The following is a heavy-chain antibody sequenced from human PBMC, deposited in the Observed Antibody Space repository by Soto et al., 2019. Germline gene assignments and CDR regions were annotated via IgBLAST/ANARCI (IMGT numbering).Heavy chain of an antibody. Sequence: SGPTLVNPTQTLTLTCTFSGFSLSTSGMCVSWIRQPPGKALEWLARIDWDDDKYYSTSLKTRLTISKDTSKNQVVLTMTNMDPVDTATYYCARIPYFGSGSSYWFDPWGQGTLVTVS. CDR1: GFSLSTSGMC. V-gene: IGHV2-70*11. D-gene: IGHD3-10*01. CDR3: ARIPYFGSGSSYWFDP. J-gene: IGHJ5*02. CDR2: IDWDDDK.